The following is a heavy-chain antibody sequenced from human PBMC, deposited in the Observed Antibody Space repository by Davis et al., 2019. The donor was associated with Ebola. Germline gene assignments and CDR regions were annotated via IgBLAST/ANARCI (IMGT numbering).Heavy chain of an antibody. CDR1: GGSISSYY. CDR3: ARDTIRESFDY. Sequence: PSETLSLTCTVSGGSISSYYWSWIRQPAGKGLEWVGRIYTSGSTNYNPPLKSRVTMSVDTSKNQFSLKLSSVTAADTAVYYCARDTIRESFDYWGQGTLVTVSS. CDR2: IYTSGST. V-gene: IGHV4-4*07. J-gene: IGHJ4*02. D-gene: IGHD3-3*01.